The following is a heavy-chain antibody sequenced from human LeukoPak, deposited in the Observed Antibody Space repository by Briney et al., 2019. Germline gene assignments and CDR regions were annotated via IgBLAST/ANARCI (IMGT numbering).Heavy chain of an antibody. CDR1: GGSISSSSYY. V-gene: IGHV4-39*07. CDR3: PRDELGLWFGELLPHNWFDP. Sequence: SETLSLTCTVSGGSISSSSYYWGWIRQPPGKGLEWIGSIYYSGSTYYNPSLKSRVTISVDTSKNQFSLKLSSVTAADTAVYYCPRDELGLWFGELLPHNWFDPWGQGTLVTVSS. D-gene: IGHD3-10*01. CDR2: IYYSGST. J-gene: IGHJ5*02.